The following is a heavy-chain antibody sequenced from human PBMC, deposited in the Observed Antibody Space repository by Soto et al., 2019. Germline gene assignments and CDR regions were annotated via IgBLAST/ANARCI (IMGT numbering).Heavy chain of an antibody. D-gene: IGHD6-6*01. V-gene: IGHV4-59*01. Sequence: SETLSLTCTVSGGSISSYYWSWIRQPPGKGLEWIGYIYYSGSTNYNPSLKSRVTISVDTSKNQFSLKLSSVTAADTAVYYCARVFSSSWRLDYWGQGTLVTFS. J-gene: IGHJ4*02. CDR1: GGSISSYY. CDR3: ARVFSSSWRLDY. CDR2: IYYSGST.